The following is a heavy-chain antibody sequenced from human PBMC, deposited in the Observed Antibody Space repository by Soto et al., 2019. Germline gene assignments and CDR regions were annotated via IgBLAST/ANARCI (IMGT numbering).Heavy chain of an antibody. CDR3: AREEGDSSMFDP. V-gene: IGHV3-53*01. CDR1: GFTVSNSY. Sequence: EVQLVESGGGLIQPGGSLRLSCAASGFTVSNSYISWVRQAPGKGLEWVSIIFPDGTTYYSDSVKGRFTISRDNFKNTVYLPMNGLRAGDTAKYYCAREEGDSSMFDPWGQGTLVTVPS. J-gene: IGHJ5*02. CDR2: IFPDGTT. D-gene: IGHD3-22*01.